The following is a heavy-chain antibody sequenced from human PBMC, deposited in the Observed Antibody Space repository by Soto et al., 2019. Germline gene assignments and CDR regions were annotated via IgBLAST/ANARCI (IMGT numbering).Heavy chain of an antibody. CDR1: GFTFSSYA. CDR2: ISGSGGST. D-gene: IGHD2-21*02. CDR3: AKADGVVTATFDS. Sequence: EVQLLESGGGLVQPGGSLRLSCAASGFTFSSYAMSWVRQAPGKGLEWVSAISGSGGSTYYADSVKGRFTISRDNSKNTLYLQMTSLSAADTAVYYCAKADGVVTATFDSWGQGTLVTVSS. J-gene: IGHJ4*02. V-gene: IGHV3-23*01.